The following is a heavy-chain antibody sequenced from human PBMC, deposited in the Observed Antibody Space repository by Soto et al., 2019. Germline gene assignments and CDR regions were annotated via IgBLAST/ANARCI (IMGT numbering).Heavy chain of an antibody. Sequence: GSLRLSCAASGFIFTKYAMHWIRQAPGKGLEWVLVIGGQGNSAYYADSVQGRFTISRDNSKNTLSLQMSSLTADDTAIYYCVREGSGSFDFWGRWTMVTVS. J-gene: IGHJ3*01. CDR2: IGGQGNSA. CDR1: GFIFTKYA. CDR3: VREGSGSFDF. V-gene: IGHV3-23*01. D-gene: IGHD6-19*01.